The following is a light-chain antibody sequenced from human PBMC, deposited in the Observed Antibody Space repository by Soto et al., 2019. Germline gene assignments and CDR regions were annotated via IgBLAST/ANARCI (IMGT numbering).Light chain of an antibody. CDR1: QTISSW. J-gene: IGKJ1*01. V-gene: IGKV1-5*03. CDR2: KAS. Sequence: IQMTQSHCILSGSVGDRVTITCRASQTISSWLAWYQQKPGKAPKLLIYKASTLKSGVPSRFSGSGSGTEFTLTISSLQPDDFATYYCQHYNSYSEAFGQGTKVDI. CDR3: QHYNSYSEA.